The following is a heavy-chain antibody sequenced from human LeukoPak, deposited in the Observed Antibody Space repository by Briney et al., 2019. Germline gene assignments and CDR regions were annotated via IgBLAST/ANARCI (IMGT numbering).Heavy chain of an antibody. J-gene: IGHJ4*02. CDR2: INPNSGST. Sequence: GASVKVSCKASGYSFTDYYMHWVRQAPGQGLEWMGWINPNSGSTNYVQKFQGRVTMTRDTSISTAYMDLSRLRSDDTAVYYCASDVRVQLERLGGYFDYWGQGTLVTVSS. D-gene: IGHD1-1*01. CDR3: ASDVRVQLERLGGYFDY. CDR1: GYSFTDYY. V-gene: IGHV1-2*02.